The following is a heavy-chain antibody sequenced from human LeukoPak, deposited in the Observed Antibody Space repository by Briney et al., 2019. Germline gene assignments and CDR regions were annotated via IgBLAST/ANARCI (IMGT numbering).Heavy chain of an antibody. J-gene: IGHJ3*02. V-gene: IGHV4-4*07. CDR3: ARDWDGYSYGYAFDI. CDR2: IYTSGST. CDR1: GGSISSYY. D-gene: IGHD5-18*01. Sequence: SETLSLTCTVSGGSISSYYWTWIRQPAGSGLEWIGRIYTSGSTNYNPSLKSRVTISVDTSKNQFSLKLSSVTAADTAVYYCARDWDGYSYGYAFDIWGQGTMVTVSS.